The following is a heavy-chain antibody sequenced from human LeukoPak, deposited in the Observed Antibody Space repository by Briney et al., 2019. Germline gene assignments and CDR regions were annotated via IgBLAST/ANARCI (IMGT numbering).Heavy chain of an antibody. Sequence: PGGSLRLSCAASGFTFSNAWMSWVRQAPGKGLEWVGRIKSKTDGGTTDYAAPVKGRFTISRDDSKNTLYLQMNSLKTEDTAVYYCTTKRSLLYSSSWYWYFDLWGRGTLVTVSS. J-gene: IGHJ2*01. V-gene: IGHV3-15*01. D-gene: IGHD6-13*01. CDR1: GFTFSNAW. CDR2: IKSKTDGGTT. CDR3: TTKRSLLYSSSWYWYFDL.